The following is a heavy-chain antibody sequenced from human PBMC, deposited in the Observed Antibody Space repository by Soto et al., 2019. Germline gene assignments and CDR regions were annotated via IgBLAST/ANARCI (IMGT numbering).Heavy chain of an antibody. CDR2: IWYDESKK. D-gene: IGHD3-16*01. CDR3: GRGGRLSDGGY. Sequence: QVQLVESGGGVVQPGRSLRLSCAASGFTFSNYGMHWVRQAPGKGLEWVAVIWYDESKKYYADSVKGRFTISRDSSKNTPYLHMSRRRAAATAVASCGRGGRLSDGGYWGQGTLVTVSS. CDR1: GFTFSNYG. V-gene: IGHV3-33*01. J-gene: IGHJ4*02.